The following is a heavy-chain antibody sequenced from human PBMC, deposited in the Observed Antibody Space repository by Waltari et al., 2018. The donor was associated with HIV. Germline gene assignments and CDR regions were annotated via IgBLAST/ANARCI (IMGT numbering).Heavy chain of an antibody. CDR1: GFTFSSYW. D-gene: IGHD2-15*01. J-gene: IGHJ4*02. CDR2: VNSDGSRT. Sequence: EVQLVESGGGLVQPGGSLRLSCAASGFTFSSYWMHWVRQAPGKGLVWVSRVNSDGSRTAYADSVKGRFTSSRDNAKNTLYLHMNSLRAEDTAVYFCARGFRVGCSDATCYSHYWGQGTLVTVSS. V-gene: IGHV3-74*01. CDR3: ARGFRVGCSDATCYSHY.